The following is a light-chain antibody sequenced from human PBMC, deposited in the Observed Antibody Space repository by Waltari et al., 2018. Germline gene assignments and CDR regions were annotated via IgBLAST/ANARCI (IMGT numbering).Light chain of an antibody. J-gene: IGKJ1*01. Sequence: EIALTQSPGTLSLSPGERATLPCRASQGVGKYLAWYQQRPRQAPRLLLYHTSIRATGIPDRFSGSGYGTDFSLTISRLEPEDFAVYYCQKYDFLPATFGQGTTVEIK. V-gene: IGKV3-20*01. CDR3: QKYDFLPAT. CDR1: QGVGKY. CDR2: HTS.